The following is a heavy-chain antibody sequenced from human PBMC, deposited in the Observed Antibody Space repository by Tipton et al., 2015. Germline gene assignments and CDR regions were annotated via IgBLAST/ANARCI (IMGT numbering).Heavy chain of an antibody. J-gene: IGHJ4*02. Sequence: NPSLTCDVSGYSISSGYYWSWIRQPPGKGLEWIGSFFHSGNTFHNPSLRSRVIISVDTSKNQFSLTVTSVTAADTAVYYCARSRYTVTPDSWGQGTLVTVSS. CDR2: FFHSGNT. D-gene: IGHD4-17*01. CDR1: GYSISSGYY. V-gene: IGHV4-38-2*01. CDR3: ARSRYTVTPDS.